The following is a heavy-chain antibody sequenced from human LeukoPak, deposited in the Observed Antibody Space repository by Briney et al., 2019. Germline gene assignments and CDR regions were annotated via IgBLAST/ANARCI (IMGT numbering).Heavy chain of an antibody. CDR2: VNPNSGGT. CDR3: ARVFRKRGSHPLYYFDY. D-gene: IGHD1-26*01. CDR1: GYTFTGYY. Sequence: ASVKVSCKASGYTFTGYYMHWVRQAPGQGLEWMGWVNPNSGGTNYAQKFQGRVTMTRDTSISTAYMELSRLRSDDTAVYYCARVFRKRGSHPLYYFDYWGQGTLVTVSS. V-gene: IGHV1-2*02. J-gene: IGHJ4*02.